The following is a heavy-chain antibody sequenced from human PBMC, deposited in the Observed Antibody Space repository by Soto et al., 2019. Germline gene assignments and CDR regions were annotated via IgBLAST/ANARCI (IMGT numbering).Heavy chain of an antibody. CDR1: GGTFSSYA. J-gene: IGHJ6*02. CDR2: IIPIFGTA. D-gene: IGHD3-9*01. Sequence: QVQLVQSGAEVKKPGSSVKVSCKASGGTFSSYAISWVRQAPGQGLEWMGGIIPIFGTANYAQKFQGRVTITADKSTSTAYMELSSLRSEDTAVYYCARGLVGYDILTGYLYYYGMDVWGQGTTVTVSS. CDR3: ARGLVGYDILTGYLYYYGMDV. V-gene: IGHV1-69*06.